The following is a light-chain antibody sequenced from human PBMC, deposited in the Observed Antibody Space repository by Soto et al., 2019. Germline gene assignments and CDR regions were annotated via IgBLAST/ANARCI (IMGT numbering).Light chain of an antibody. CDR2: EVS. CDR1: SNDVGGYKY. V-gene: IGLV2-14*01. J-gene: IGLJ3*02. Sequence: QSALTQPASVSGSPGQSITISCTGTSNDVGGYKYVSWYQQYPGKAPKLMIYEVSYRPSGVSNRFSGSKSGNTASLTISGLQAEDEADYYCSSYTSSSTQVFGGGTKVTVL. CDR3: SSYTSSSTQV.